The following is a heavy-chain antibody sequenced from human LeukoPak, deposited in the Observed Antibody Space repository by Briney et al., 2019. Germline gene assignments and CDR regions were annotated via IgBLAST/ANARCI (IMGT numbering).Heavy chain of an antibody. CDR3: ARDVAEAFDI. V-gene: IGHV4-59*01. CDR1: GGSISSYY. D-gene: IGHD6-13*01. Sequence: PSETLSLTCTVSGGSISSYYWSWIRQPPGKGLEWIGYIYYSGSTNYNPSLKSRVTISVDTSKNQFSLKLSSVTAADTAVYYCARDVAEAFDILRQGTMVTVSS. CDR2: IYYSGST. J-gene: IGHJ3*02.